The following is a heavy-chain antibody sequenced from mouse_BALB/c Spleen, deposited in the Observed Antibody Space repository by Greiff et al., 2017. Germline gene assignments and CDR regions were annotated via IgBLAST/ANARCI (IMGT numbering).Heavy chain of an antibody. D-gene: IGHD1-2*01. CDR1: GYTFTSYW. CDR3: ASKTTAPFDY. J-gene: IGHJ2*01. CDR2: INPSTGYT. Sequence: VQLQQSGAELAKPGASVKMSCKASGYTFTSYWMHWVKQRPGQGLEWIGYINPSTGYTEYNQKFKDKATLTADKSSSTAYMQLSSLTSEDSAVYYCASKTTAPFDYWGQGTTLTVSS. V-gene: IGHV1-7*01.